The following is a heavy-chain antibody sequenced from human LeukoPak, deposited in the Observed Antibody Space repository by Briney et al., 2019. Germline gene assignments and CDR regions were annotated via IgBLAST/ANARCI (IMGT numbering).Heavy chain of an antibody. CDR3: ARDVWTYYDSWSGYSDF. D-gene: IGHD3-3*01. J-gene: IGHJ4*02. CDR2: IKQDGSNK. Sequence: GGSLRLSCAASGFTVSSNYMSWVRQAPGKGLEWVANIKQDGSNKYYVDSVKGRFTISRDNAKNSLYLQMNSLRAEDTAIYFCARDVWTYYDSWSGYSDFWGQGTLVTVSS. V-gene: IGHV3-7*05. CDR1: GFTVSSNY.